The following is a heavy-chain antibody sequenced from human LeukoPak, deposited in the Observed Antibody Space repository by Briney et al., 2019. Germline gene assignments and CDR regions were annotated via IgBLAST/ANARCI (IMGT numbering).Heavy chain of an antibody. Sequence: GGSLRLSCAASGFIFSTYSMNWVRQAPGKGLEWASYISTSTSIIYYADSVKGRFTISRDNAKNSLYLQMNSLRAEDTAFYYCAADRWGFFNYWGQGTLVTVSS. J-gene: IGHJ4*02. D-gene: IGHD3-3*01. CDR3: AADRWGFFNY. CDR1: GFIFSTYS. CDR2: ISTSTSII. V-gene: IGHV3-48*01.